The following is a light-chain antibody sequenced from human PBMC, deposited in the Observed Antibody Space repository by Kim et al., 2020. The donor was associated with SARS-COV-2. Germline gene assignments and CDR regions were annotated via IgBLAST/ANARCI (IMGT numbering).Light chain of an antibody. V-gene: IGLV1-47*01. Sequence: GQRVTISCSESSSNIGSNYVYWYQQLPGTAPKLLIYRNNQRPSGVPDRFSGSKSGTSASLAISGLRSEDEADYYCAAWDDSLSAWVFGGGTQLTVL. CDR3: AAWDDSLSAWV. J-gene: IGLJ3*02. CDR1: SSNIGSNY. CDR2: RNN.